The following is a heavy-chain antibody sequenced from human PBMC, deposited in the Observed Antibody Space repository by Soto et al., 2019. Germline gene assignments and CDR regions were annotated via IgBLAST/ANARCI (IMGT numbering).Heavy chain of an antibody. J-gene: IGHJ6*02. CDR2: IYPGDSDT. CDR1: GYSCTSYW. Sequence: GESLKISCKGSGYSCTSYWIGWVRQMSGKGLEWMGIIYPGDSDTRYSPSFQGQVTISADKSISTAYLQMNSLRAEDTAVYYCTRVGGSVSGMDVWGQGTTVTVSS. CDR3: TRVGGSVSGMDV. D-gene: IGHD1-26*01. V-gene: IGHV5-51*01.